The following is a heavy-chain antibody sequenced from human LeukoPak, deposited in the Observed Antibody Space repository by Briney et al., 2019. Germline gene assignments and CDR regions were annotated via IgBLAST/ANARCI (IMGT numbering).Heavy chain of an antibody. V-gene: IGHV1-8*03. D-gene: IGHD3-3*01. Sequence: GASVKVSCKASGYTSTSYDINWVRQATGQGLEWMGWMNPNSGNTGYAQKFQGRVTITRNTSISTAYMELSSLRSEDTAVYYCARGPDYDFWSPRAYYMDVWGKGTTVTVSS. CDR1: GYTSTSYD. CDR2: MNPNSGNT. CDR3: ARGPDYDFWSPRAYYMDV. J-gene: IGHJ6*03.